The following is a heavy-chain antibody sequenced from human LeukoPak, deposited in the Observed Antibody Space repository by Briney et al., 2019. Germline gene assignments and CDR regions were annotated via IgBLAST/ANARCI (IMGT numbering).Heavy chain of an antibody. Sequence: PGGSLRLSCAASGFTFSSYAMSWVRQAPGKGLEWVSAISGSGGSTYYADSVKGRFTISRDNPKNTLYLQMNSLRAEDTAVYYCAKDLYYDILTGCFDYWGQGTLVTVSS. CDR1: GFTFSSYA. D-gene: IGHD3-9*01. V-gene: IGHV3-23*01. CDR2: ISGSGGST. J-gene: IGHJ4*02. CDR3: AKDLYYDILTGCFDY.